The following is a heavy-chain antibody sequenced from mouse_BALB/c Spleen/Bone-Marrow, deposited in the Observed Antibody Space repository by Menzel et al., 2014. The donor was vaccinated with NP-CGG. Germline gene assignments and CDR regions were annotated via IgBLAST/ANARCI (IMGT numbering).Heavy chain of an antibody. D-gene: IGHD2-4*01. Sequence: EVQLQQSGPGLVKPSQSLSLTCIVTGYSITRGYAWNWIRQFPGNKLEWMGYISYSGSTTYNPSLESRISITRDTSKSQFFLQLNSVTTEDTATYYCARSSSYDYDVGFAYWGQGTLVTVSA. CDR1: GYSITRGYA. CDR3: ARSSSYDYDVGFAY. J-gene: IGHJ3*01. CDR2: ISYSGST. V-gene: IGHV3-2*02.